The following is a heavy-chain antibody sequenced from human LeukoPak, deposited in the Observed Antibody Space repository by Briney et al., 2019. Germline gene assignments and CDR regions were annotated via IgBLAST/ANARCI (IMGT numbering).Heavy chain of an antibody. Sequence: APVKVSCKASGYTFTGYYMHWVRQAPGQGLEWLGWINPNSGGTNYPQKFQGRVTMTRDTSISTAYMELSRLRSDDTAVYYCARDWIPGSFDAFDIWGQGTMVTVSS. V-gene: IGHV1-2*02. J-gene: IGHJ3*02. D-gene: IGHD2-2*03. CDR3: ARDWIPGSFDAFDI. CDR1: GYTFTGYY. CDR2: INPNSGGT.